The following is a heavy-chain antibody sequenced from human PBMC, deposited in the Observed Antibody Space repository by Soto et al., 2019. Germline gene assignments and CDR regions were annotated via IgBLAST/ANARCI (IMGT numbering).Heavy chain of an antibody. Sequence: WASVKVSCKASGYTFSSQYMNWVRQAPGQGLEWMGIINPSGGSTSSAQKFQGRLTLTRDISTSTFYMELSSLRSEDTAVYYCARDGDCSGGSCSTNYWFDPWGQGTLVTVSS. CDR3: ARDGDCSGGSCSTNYWFDP. V-gene: IGHV1-46*01. CDR2: INPSGGST. D-gene: IGHD2-15*01. CDR1: GYTFSSQY. J-gene: IGHJ5*02.